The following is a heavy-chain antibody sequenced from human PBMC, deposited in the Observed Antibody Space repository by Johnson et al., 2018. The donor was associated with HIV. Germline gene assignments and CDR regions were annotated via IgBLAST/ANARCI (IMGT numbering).Heavy chain of an antibody. CDR2: IYSGGST. CDR3: ARDGQDRDDAFDI. Sequence: VQLVESGGGLAKPAWSPRLSCAASGFTVSSNYMSWVRQAPGKGLEWVSVIYSGGSTYYADSVKGRFTISRDNSKNTLYLQMNSLRAEDTAVYYCARDGQDRDDAFDIWGQGTMVTVSS. D-gene: IGHD3-22*01. V-gene: IGHV3-53*01. J-gene: IGHJ3*02. CDR1: GFTVSSNY.